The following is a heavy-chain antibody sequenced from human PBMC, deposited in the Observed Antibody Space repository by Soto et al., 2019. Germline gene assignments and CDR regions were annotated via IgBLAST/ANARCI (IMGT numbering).Heavy chain of an antibody. CDR2: ISGSGGST. Sequence: PGGSLRLSCAASGFTFSSYAMSWVRQAPGKGLEWVSAISGSGGSTYYADSVKGRFTISRDNSKNTLYLQMNSLRAEDTAVYYCAKEIPVRGVSKFNWFDPWGQGTLVTVSS. CDR3: AKEIPVRGVSKFNWFDP. J-gene: IGHJ5*02. CDR1: GFTFSSYA. D-gene: IGHD3-10*01. V-gene: IGHV3-23*01.